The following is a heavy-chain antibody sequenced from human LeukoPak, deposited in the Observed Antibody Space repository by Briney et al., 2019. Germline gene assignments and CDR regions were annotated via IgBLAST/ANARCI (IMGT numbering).Heavy chain of an antibody. D-gene: IGHD2/OR15-2a*01. CDR1: GYTFTSFY. V-gene: IGHV1-46*01. CDR3: ARRIWEALGYCFDY. Sequence: GASVKVSCKASGYTFTSFYMHWVRQAPGQGLEWMGIINPSSGRTTYAQNFQGRVTMTSDTSTSTVYMELSSLRSEDTAVYYCARRIWEALGYCFDYWGQGTLVTVSS. J-gene: IGHJ4*02. CDR2: INPSSGRT.